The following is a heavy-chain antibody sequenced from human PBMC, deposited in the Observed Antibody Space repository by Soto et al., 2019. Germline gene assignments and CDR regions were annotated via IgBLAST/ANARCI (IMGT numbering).Heavy chain of an antibody. CDR2: INPSGGST. CDR3: ARDGSITILCYYYYYGMDV. CDR1: GYTFTSYY. J-gene: IGHJ6*02. Sequence: ASVKVSCKASGYTFTSYYMHWVRQAPGQGLEWMGIINPSGGSTSYAQKFQGRVTMTRDTSTSTVYMELSSLRSEDTAVYYCARDGSITILCYYYYYGMDVWGQGTTVTVSS. V-gene: IGHV1-46*01. D-gene: IGHD3-3*01.